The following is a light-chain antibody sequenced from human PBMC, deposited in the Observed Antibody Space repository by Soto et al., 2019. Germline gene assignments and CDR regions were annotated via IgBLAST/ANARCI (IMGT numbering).Light chain of an antibody. CDR1: QSVSSSY. Sequence: EIVLTQAPGTLAVSPGERATLSCGASQSVSSSYLAWYQQKPGQAPRLLIYGASSRATGIPDRFSGSGFGTEFTLTISSLQPEDFATYYCQQTNNFPLTFGGGTKVDIK. CDR3: QQTNNFPLT. J-gene: IGKJ4*01. V-gene: IGKV3-20*01. CDR2: GAS.